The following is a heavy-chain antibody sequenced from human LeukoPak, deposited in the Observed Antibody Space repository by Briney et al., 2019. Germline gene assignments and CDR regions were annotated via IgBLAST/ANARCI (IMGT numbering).Heavy chain of an antibody. D-gene: IGHD7-27*01. Sequence: GSLGLSCAAPGFTFSNYWMTWFRQTPGKGLECVGNIKPDGSEKYYVDSVKGRFTISRDNAKNSLFLQMSSLRVEDTAIYYCARDYVWGSSESDYWGQGTLVTVSS. V-gene: IGHV3-7*01. CDR3: ARDYVWGSSESDY. J-gene: IGHJ4*02. CDR1: GFTFSNYW. CDR2: IKPDGSEK.